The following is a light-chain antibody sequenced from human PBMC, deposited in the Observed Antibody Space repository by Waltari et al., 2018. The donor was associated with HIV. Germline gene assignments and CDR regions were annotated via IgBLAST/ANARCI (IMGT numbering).Light chain of an antibody. CDR2: DNN. CDR3: GTWDSSLSVVV. CDR1: SPTIGNNY. Sequence: QSVLTQPPSVSAAPGQKVTISCSGSSPTIGNNYVSWYQQLPGKAPKLLIYDNNQRPSGIPDRFSGSKSGTSATLGITGLQTGDEADYYCGTWDSSLSVVVFGTGTKVTVL. V-gene: IGLV1-51*01. J-gene: IGLJ1*01.